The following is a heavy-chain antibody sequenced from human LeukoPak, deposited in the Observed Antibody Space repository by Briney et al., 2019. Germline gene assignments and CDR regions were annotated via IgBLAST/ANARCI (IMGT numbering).Heavy chain of an antibody. CDR2: ISSNGGST. J-gene: IGHJ6*04. CDR1: GFTFSSYA. D-gene: IGHD3-10*01. CDR3: VKDKGSGSSYYYYDMDV. V-gene: IGHV3-64D*06. Sequence: PGGSLRLSCSASGFTFSSYAMHWVRQAPGKGLEYASAISSNGGSTYYADSVKGRFTISRDNSKNTLYLQMSSLRAEDTAVYYCVKDKGSGSSYYYYDMDVWGKGTTVTVSS.